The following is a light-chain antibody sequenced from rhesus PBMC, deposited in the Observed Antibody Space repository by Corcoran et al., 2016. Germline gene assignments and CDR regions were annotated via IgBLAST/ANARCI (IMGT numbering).Light chain of an antibody. CDR1: KSLGYSDGKTY. CDR2: LVS. V-gene: IGKV2-82*01. J-gene: IGKJ4*01. Sequence: DIVMTQTPLSLPVTLGEPASISCRSSKSLGYSDGKTYLDWSLQKPGQSPPLLVYLVSKRASGVPNKFRGTGSGTDFTLKISRVEAEDVGVYYCMQALLSPTCGGGTKVELK. CDR3: MQALLSPT.